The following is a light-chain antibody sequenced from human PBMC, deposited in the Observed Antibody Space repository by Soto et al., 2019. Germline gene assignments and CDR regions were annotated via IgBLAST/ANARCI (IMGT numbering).Light chain of an antibody. CDR1: QNINNNY. CDR2: DAS. Sequence: VLSQSAGTLSLSPGGRATLSCRASQNINNNYLAWYQHKPGQAPRLLIYDASLRATGVPDRFSGSGSGTDFTLTITRLEPDDSAVYYCQQHGSSHITFGQGTRLEIK. J-gene: IGKJ5*01. V-gene: IGKV3-20*01. CDR3: QQHGSSHIT.